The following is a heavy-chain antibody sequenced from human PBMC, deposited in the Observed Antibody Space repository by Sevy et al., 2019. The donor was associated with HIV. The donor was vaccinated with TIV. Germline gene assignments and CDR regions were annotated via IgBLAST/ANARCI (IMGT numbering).Heavy chain of an antibody. V-gene: IGHV3-30*18. J-gene: IGHJ6*03. Sequence: GGSLRLSCAASGFTFSSYGMHWARQAPGKGLEWVAVISYDGSNKYYADSVKGRFTISRDNSKNTLYLQMNSLRAEDTAVYYCAKSSCSSTSCWWGYYYYYMDVWGKGTTVTVSS. CDR1: GFTFSSYG. D-gene: IGHD2-2*01. CDR3: AKSSCSSTSCWWGYYYYYMDV. CDR2: ISYDGSNK.